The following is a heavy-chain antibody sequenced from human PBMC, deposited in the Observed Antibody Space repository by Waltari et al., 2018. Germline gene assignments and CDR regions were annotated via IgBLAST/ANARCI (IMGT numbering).Heavy chain of an antibody. CDR3: AARDGDWNDY. V-gene: IGHV3-30-3*01. CDR2: ISGDGNNK. D-gene: IGHD1-1*01. Sequence: QVQLVQSGGGGVVHPGRSLRLSCAAAVFALSGFDMHWFRQAPGKGLEWVAVISGDGNNKKYTDSVKGRFTISRDNSKNTLYVQMDSLTTEDTAVYFCAARDGDWNDYWGQGIMVTVSS. J-gene: IGHJ4*02. CDR1: VFALSGFD.